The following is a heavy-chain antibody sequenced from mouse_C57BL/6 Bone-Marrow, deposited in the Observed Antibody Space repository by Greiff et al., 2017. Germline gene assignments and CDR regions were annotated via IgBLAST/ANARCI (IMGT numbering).Heavy chain of an antibody. CDR1: GYTFTSYW. Sequence: QVQLQQPGAELVKPGASVKMSCKASGYTFTSYWITWVKQRPGQGLEWIGDIYPGSGSTNYNEKFKSKATLTVDTSSRTAYMQLSSLTSEDSAVYYCARVSFYDGFTWFAYWGQGTLVTVSA. CDR3: ARVSFYDGFTWFAY. CDR2: IYPGSGST. J-gene: IGHJ3*01. D-gene: IGHD2-2*01. V-gene: IGHV1-55*01.